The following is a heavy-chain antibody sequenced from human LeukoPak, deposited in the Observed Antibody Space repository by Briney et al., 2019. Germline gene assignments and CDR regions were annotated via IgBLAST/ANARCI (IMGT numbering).Heavy chain of an antibody. D-gene: IGHD2-8*01. V-gene: IGHV3-23*01. J-gene: IGHJ4*02. CDR2: IFPSGGEI. Sequence: GGSLRLSSAASGFTFSTFAMIWVRQRPGKGLEWVSSIFPSGGEIHYADSVRGRFTISRDNSKSTLSLQMNSLRAEDTAIYYCATYRHVLLPFESWGQGTLVTVSS. CDR1: GFTFSTFA. CDR3: ATYRHVLLPFES.